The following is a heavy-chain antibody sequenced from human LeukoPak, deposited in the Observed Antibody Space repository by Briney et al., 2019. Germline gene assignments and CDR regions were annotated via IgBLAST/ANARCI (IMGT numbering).Heavy chain of an antibody. CDR3: ARGYCSSTSCYAFDI. CDR2: INWNGGST. J-gene: IGHJ3*02. D-gene: IGHD2-2*01. Sequence: GGSLRLSCAASGFTFDDYGMSWVRQAPGKGLEWVSGINWNGGSTGYADSVKDRFTISRDNAKNSLYLQMNSLRAEDTALYYCARGYCSSTSCYAFDIWGQGTMVTVSS. CDR1: GFTFDDYG. V-gene: IGHV3-20*04.